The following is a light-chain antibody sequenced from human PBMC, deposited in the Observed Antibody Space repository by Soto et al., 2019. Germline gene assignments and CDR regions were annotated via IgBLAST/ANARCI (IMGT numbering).Light chain of an antibody. V-gene: IGLV1-51*01. J-gene: IGLJ2*01. CDR2: DND. CDR3: GTWESYLSVGV. Sequence: QSVLTQSPSVSAAPGQTVTISCSGGGSNIGSNSVSWYQQVPGTAPKLLLYDNDKRPSGIPDRFSGSKSGTSATLGITGLQTADEADYYCGTWESYLSVGVFGGGTKLTVL. CDR1: GSNIGSNS.